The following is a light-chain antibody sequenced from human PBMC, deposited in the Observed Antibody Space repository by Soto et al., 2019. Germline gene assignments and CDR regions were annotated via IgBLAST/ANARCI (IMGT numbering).Light chain of an antibody. CDR2: DAS. CDR3: QQYELSYS. CDR1: QNLGKW. V-gene: IGKV1-5*01. J-gene: IGKJ2*01. Sequence: IQMTQSPSIVSASVGDRVANTCRASQNLGKWLAWYQLKAGKAPKLLVFDASSLHDGVPSRFSGTGSGTEFTLTSNGLQPDDFGPYYCQQYELSYSFGPGTTVDIK.